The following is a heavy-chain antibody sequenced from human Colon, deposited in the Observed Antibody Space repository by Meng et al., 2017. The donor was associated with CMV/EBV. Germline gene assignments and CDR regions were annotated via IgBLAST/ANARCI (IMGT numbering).Heavy chain of an antibody. V-gene: IGHV1-2*02. Sequence: GRRGQSGAEGKQPGASVKVSCKASGYTFTGYYMHWVRQAPGQGLEWMGWINPNSGGTNYAQKFQGRVTMTRDTSISTAYMELSRLRSDDTAVYYCARAPYNWNDEGWFDPWGQGTLVTVSS. CDR3: ARAPYNWNDEGWFDP. D-gene: IGHD1-20*01. J-gene: IGHJ5*02. CDR2: INPNSGGT. CDR1: GYTFTGYY.